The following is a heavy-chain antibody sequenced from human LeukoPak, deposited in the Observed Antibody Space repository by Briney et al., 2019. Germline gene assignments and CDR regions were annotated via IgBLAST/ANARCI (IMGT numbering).Heavy chain of an antibody. CDR3: ARGPQNYGFWRGIGFDP. J-gene: IGHJ5*02. Sequence: PSETLSLTCAVYGGSFSGYYWSWIRQPPGKGLEWIGEINHSGSTNYNPSLKSRVTISVDTSKNQFSLKLSSVTAADTAVYYCARGPQNYGFWRGIGFDPWGQGTLVTVSS. CDR1: GGSFSGYY. V-gene: IGHV4-34*01. D-gene: IGHD3-3*01. CDR2: INHSGST.